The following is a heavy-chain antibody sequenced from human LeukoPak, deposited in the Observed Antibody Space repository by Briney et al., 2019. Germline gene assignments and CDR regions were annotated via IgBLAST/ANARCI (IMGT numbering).Heavy chain of an antibody. D-gene: IGHD6-19*01. J-gene: IGHJ4*02. CDR1: GYSISSGYY. CDR2: IYHSGST. Sequence: SETLSLTCTVSGYSISSGYYWGWIRQPPGKGLEWIGSIYHSGSTYYNPSLKSRVTISVDTSKNQLSLKLSSVTAADTAVYYCARGSHPVTGTLGGYFDPWGQGTLVTVSS. CDR3: ARGSHPVTGTLGGYFDP. V-gene: IGHV4-38-2*02.